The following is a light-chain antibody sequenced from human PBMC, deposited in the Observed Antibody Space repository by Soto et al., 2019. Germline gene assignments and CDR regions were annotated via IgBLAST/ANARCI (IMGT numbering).Light chain of an antibody. Sequence: EIVMTQSPATLSVSPGERATVSCRSGQSVSSNLAWYQQKPGQAPRLLIYGASTRATGIPARFSGSGSGTEFTLTISRLEPEDFAVYHCQQYGSLSWTFGQGTKVYIK. CDR1: QSVSSN. V-gene: IGKV3-15*01. CDR2: GAS. J-gene: IGKJ1*01. CDR3: QQYGSLSWT.